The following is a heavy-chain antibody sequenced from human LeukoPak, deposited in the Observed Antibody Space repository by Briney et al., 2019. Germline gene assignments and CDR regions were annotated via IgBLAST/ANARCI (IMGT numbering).Heavy chain of an antibody. Sequence: GGSLRLSCAASGFAFSSYRRNWVRQAPGEGLEWVSSISSNGDYIYYTDSVKGRFTMSRDTAKNSLYLELSSLRAGDTAVYYCARARDPNSGSWFFDSWGQGTLVTVSS. D-gene: IGHD6-13*01. J-gene: IGHJ4*02. CDR2: ISSNGDYI. V-gene: IGHV3-21*01. CDR3: ARARDPNSGSWFFDS. CDR1: GFAFSSYR.